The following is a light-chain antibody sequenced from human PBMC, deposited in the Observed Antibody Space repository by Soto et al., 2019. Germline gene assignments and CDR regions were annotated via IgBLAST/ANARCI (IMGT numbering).Light chain of an antibody. CDR1: SSDIGAFNY. Sequence: QSALTQPASVSGSPGQSITISCTGSSSDIGAFNYVAWYQQHPGKAPKLIIHGVTNRPSGISDRFSGSKYDNTASLTISGLQAEDEADYYCSSYTGTSTAVFGTGTKLTVL. J-gene: IGLJ1*01. V-gene: IGLV2-14*01. CDR2: GVT. CDR3: SSYTGTSTAV.